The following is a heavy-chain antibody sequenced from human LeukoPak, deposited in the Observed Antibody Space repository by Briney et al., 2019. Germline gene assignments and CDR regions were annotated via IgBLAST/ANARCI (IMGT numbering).Heavy chain of an antibody. CDR2: ISAYNGNT. CDR3: ARVPPQRLNRTPASQTFDP. V-gene: IGHV1-18*01. D-gene: IGHD2/OR15-2a*01. J-gene: IGHJ5*02. Sequence: GASVKVSCKASGYTFTSHGISWVRQAPGQGLEWMGWISAYNGNTNYAQKLQGRVTMTTDTSTSTAYMELRSLRSDDTAVYYCARVPPQRLNRTPASQTFDPWGQGTLVTVSS. CDR1: GYTFTSHG.